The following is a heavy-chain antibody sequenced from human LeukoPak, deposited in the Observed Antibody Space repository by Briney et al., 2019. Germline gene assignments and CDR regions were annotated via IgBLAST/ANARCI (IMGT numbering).Heavy chain of an antibody. J-gene: IGHJ3*02. CDR1: GYSFTSYW. V-gene: IGHV5-51*01. CDR3: ARHGWELRETDAFDI. CDR2: IYPGDSDT. Sequence: GESLKISCKGSGYSFTSYWIGWVRQMPGKGLEWMGIIYPGDSDTRYSPSLQGQVTISADKSIGTANLQWSSLKASDTAMYYCARHGWELRETDAFDIWGQGTMVTVSS. D-gene: IGHD1-26*01.